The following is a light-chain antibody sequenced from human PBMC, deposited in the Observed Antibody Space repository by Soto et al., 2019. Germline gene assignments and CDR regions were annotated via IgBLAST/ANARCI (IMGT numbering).Light chain of an antibody. Sequence: IVLTQSPVSLAVSLGGRATINCNSSHIVLNSGDNKNYLSWYQQRPGQPPKLLFYWASTRESGVPVRLSGSGSGRHFGLPIPSLQVEDVAVYLCQEYYSSPPTFGQGAKVDIK. CDR1: HIVLNSGDNKNY. CDR3: QEYYSSPPT. CDR2: WAS. J-gene: IGKJ1*01. V-gene: IGKV4-1*01.